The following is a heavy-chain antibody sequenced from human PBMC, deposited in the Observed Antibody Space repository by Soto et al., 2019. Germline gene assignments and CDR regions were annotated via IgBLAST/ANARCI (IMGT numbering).Heavy chain of an antibody. CDR1: GFTFSSYA. V-gene: IGHV3-23*01. D-gene: IGHD2-15*01. CDR3: AKDLEKNCSGGSCYSVYFQH. Sequence: PGGSLXLSCAASGFTFSSYAMSWVRQAPGKGLEWVSAISGSGGSTYYADSVKGRFTISRDNSKNTLYLQMNSLRAEDTAVYYCAKDLEKNCSGGSCYSVYFQHWGQGTLVTVSS. J-gene: IGHJ1*01. CDR2: ISGSGGST.